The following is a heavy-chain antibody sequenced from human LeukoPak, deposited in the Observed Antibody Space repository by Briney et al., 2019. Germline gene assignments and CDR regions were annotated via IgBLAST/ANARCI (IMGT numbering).Heavy chain of an antibody. Sequence: SETLSLTCAVYGGSFSPYYCSWIRQPPGKGLEWIGEINHSGSTNYNPSLKSRVTISVDTSKNQFSLKLSSVTAADTAVYYCARGGFYCGGDCYVDYWGQGTLVTVSS. CDR3: ARGGFYCGGDCYVDY. D-gene: IGHD2-21*02. V-gene: IGHV4-34*01. CDR2: INHSGST. CDR1: GGSFSPYY. J-gene: IGHJ4*02.